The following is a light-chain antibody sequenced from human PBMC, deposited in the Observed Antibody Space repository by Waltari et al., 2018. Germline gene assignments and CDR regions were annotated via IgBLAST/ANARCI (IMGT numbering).Light chain of an antibody. J-gene: IGKJ1*01. V-gene: IGKV4-1*01. Sequence: DIVMTQSPDSLAVSLGERATINCKSSQSVLNSSNNKNCLSWYQQKQVQPPKLLIFWSSTRDSWVPDRFIGSGSGTDFTLTISSLQAEDVAVYYCQQYYSSPRTFGQGTKVEIK. CDR1: QSVLNSSNNKNC. CDR3: QQYYSSPRT. CDR2: WSS.